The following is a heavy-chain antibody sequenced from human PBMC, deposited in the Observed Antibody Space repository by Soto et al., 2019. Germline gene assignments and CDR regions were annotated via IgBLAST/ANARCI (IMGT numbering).Heavy chain of an antibody. CDR1: GYRFTGYY. Sequence: QVQLVQSGAEVRKPGASVKVSCRASGYRFTGYYIHWVRQAPGQGLEWMGWVKTNNGDTEDAQKFRGRVTLTGDTSISTAYMELYRLRSDDTAVYYCARGLTKSSGRGGIFDFWGQGTLVTVSS. CDR3: ARGLTKSSGRGGIFDF. V-gene: IGHV1-2*02. D-gene: IGHD3-22*01. CDR2: VKTNNGDT. J-gene: IGHJ4*02.